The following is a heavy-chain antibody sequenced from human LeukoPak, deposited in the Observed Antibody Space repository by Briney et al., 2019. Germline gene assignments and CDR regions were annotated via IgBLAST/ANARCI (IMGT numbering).Heavy chain of an antibody. CDR3: AREGEYYYDSSGYLYYYYYGMDV. CDR1: GYTFTSYG. D-gene: IGHD3-22*01. CDR2: ISAYNGNT. Sequence: ASVKVSCKASGYTFTSYGISWVRQAPGQGLEWMGWISAYNGNTNYAQKLQGRVTMTTDTSTSTAYMELRSLRSDDTAVYYCAREGEYYYDSSGYLYYYYYGMDVWGRGTTVTVSS. J-gene: IGHJ6*02. V-gene: IGHV1-18*01.